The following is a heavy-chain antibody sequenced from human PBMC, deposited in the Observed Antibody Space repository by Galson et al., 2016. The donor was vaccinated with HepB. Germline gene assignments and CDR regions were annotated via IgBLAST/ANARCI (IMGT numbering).Heavy chain of an antibody. J-gene: IGHJ6*02. CDR1: GASISSSTYY. CDR3: ASELWFGESSNYAYYATGV. CDR2: MYYSGST. D-gene: IGHD3-10*01. Sequence: SETLSLTCSVSGASISSSTYYWAWIRQPPGKGLEWIGNMYYSGSTSYNPSLKSRVTISVDTSRNQFSLKLNSMTAADSAVYYCASELWFGESSNYAYYATGVWGPGTTVIVSS. V-gene: IGHV4-39*01.